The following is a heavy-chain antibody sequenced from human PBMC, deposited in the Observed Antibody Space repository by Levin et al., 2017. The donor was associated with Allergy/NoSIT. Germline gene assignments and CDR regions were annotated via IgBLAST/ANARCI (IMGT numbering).Heavy chain of an antibody. CDR1: GGSFSGYY. J-gene: IGHJ5*02. CDR3: ARGKTRFLEWFLDRTPRWFDP. CDR2: INHSGST. V-gene: IGHV4-34*01. D-gene: IGHD3-3*01. Sequence: SETLSLTCAVYGGSFSGYYWSWIRQPPGKGLEWIGEINHSGSTNYNPSLKSRVTISVDTSKNQFSLKLSSVTAADTAVYYCARGKTRFLEWFLDRTPRWFDPWGQGTLVTVSS.